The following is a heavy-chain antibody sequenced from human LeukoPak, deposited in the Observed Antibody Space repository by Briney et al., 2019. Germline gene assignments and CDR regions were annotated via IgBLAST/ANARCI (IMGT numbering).Heavy chain of an antibody. CDR2: IYTSGST. D-gene: IGHD7-27*01. V-gene: IGHV4-4*09. CDR1: GGSISSYY. J-gene: IGHJ6*03. Sequence: SETLSLTCTVSGGSISSYYWSWIRQPPGKGLEWIGYIYTSGSTNYNPSLKSRVTISVDTSKNQFSLKLSSVTAADTAVYYCARRKIRKLGIFSRYYYYYMDVWGKGTTVTVSS. CDR3: ARRKIRKLGIFSRYYYYYMDV.